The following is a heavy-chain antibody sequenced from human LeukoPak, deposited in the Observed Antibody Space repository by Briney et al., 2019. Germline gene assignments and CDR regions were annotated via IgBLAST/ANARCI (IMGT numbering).Heavy chain of an antibody. CDR3: ARGIAADDAFDI. Sequence: ASVKVSCKASGGTFSSYAISWVRQAPGQGLEWMGGIIPIFGTANYAQKFQGRVTITTDESTSTAYMELSSLRSEDTAVYYCARGIAADDAFDIWGQGTMVTVSS. D-gene: IGHD6-25*01. CDR2: IIPIFGTA. J-gene: IGHJ3*02. V-gene: IGHV1-69*05. CDR1: GGTFSSYA.